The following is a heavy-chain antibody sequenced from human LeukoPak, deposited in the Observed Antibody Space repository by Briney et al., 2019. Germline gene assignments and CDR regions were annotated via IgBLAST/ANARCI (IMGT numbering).Heavy chain of an antibody. Sequence: PGGSLRLSCAVSGFTFDDYAMHWVRQAPGKGLEWVSGISWNSGSIGYADSVKGRFTISRDNAKNSLYLQMNSLRAEDTALYYCAKDFSDYGDYYFDYWGQGTLVTVSS. J-gene: IGHJ4*02. CDR1: GFTFDDYA. CDR2: ISWNSGSI. D-gene: IGHD4-17*01. V-gene: IGHV3-9*01. CDR3: AKDFSDYGDYYFDY.